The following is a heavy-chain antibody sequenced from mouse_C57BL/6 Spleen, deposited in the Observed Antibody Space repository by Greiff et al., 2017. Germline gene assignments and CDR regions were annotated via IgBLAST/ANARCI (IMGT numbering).Heavy chain of an antibody. J-gene: IGHJ4*01. Sequence: EVHLVESGGDLVKPGGSLKLSCAASGFTFSSYGMSWVRQTPDKRLEWVATISSGGSYTYYPDSVKGRFTIARDNAKNTLYLQMSSLKSEDTAMYYCARLRGYDGYAMDYWGQGTSVTVSS. V-gene: IGHV5-6*01. CDR3: ARLRGYDGYAMDY. CDR1: GFTFSSYG. CDR2: ISSGGSYT. D-gene: IGHD2-2*01.